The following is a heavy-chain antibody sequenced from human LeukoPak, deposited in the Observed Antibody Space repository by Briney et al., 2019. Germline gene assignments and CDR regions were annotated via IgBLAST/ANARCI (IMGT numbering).Heavy chain of an antibody. CDR2: ISYDGSNK. Sequence: GGSLRLSCAASGFTFSSYGMHWVRQAPGKGLEWVAVISYDGSNKYYADSVKGRFTISRDNSKNTLYLQMNSLRAEDTAVYYCAKDPSIAVKDWFDPWRQGTLVPVPS. V-gene: IGHV3-30*18. CDR1: GFTFSSYG. J-gene: IGHJ5*02. CDR3: AKDPSIAVKDWFDP. D-gene: IGHD6-6*01.